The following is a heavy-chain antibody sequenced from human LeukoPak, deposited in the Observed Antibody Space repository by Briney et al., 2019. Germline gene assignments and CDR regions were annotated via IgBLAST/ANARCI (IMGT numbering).Heavy chain of an antibody. CDR3: ARDLMVRALDY. CDR2: ISSSSIYI. V-gene: IGHV3-21*01. CDR1: GFTFSTYS. D-gene: IGHD3-10*01. J-gene: IGHJ4*02. Sequence: GGSLRLSCAASGFTFSTYSMNWVRQAPGKGLEWVSSISSSSIYIYYADSVKGRFTISRDNAKNSLYLQMNSLRAEDTAVYYCARDLMVRALDYWGQGTLVTVSS.